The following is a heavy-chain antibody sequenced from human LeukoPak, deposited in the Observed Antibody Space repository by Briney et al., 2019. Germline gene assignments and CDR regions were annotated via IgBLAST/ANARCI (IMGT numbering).Heavy chain of an antibody. CDR3: ARDGDYYDSSGYCFDY. CDR2: IYYSGST. J-gene: IGHJ4*02. V-gene: IGHV4-59*01. Sequence: SETLSLTCTVSGGSISSYYWSWIRQPPGKGREWIGYIYYSGSTNYNPSLKSRVTISVDTSKNQFSLKLSSVTAADTAVYYCARDGDYYDSSGYCFDYWGQGTLVTVSS. D-gene: IGHD3-22*01. CDR1: GGSISSYY.